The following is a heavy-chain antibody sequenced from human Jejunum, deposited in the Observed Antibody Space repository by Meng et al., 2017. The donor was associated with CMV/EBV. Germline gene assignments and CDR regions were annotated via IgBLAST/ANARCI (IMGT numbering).Heavy chain of an antibody. D-gene: IGHD3-22*01. CDR1: RNYA. Sequence: RNYARGWVRQAPGKGLEWVSAISGATDDTQYTDSVKGRFTISRDRSKNTVYLQMNSLRAEDTAVYYCAKEKTLEGSGYDSRVMDVWGPGTTVTVSS. V-gene: IGHV3-23*01. CDR3: AKEKTLEGSGYDSRVMDV. J-gene: IGHJ6*02. CDR2: ISGATDDT.